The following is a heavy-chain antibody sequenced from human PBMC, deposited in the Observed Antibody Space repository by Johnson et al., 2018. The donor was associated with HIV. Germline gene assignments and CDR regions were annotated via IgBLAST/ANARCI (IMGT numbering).Heavy chain of an antibody. J-gene: IGHJ3*02. CDR1: GFTFSSYA. V-gene: IGHV3-30*03. CDR2: ISYDEIDK. D-gene: IGHD5-24*01. CDR3: ARGSQEMVTIWNAFDI. Sequence: QMQLVESGGGVVQPGRSLRLSCAASGFTFSSYAMHWVRQAPGKGLEWVAVISYDEIDKYYADSVTGRFTVSRDNSKNTLYLQMNSLRGEDTAVYYCARGSQEMVTIWNAFDIWGQGTMVTVSS.